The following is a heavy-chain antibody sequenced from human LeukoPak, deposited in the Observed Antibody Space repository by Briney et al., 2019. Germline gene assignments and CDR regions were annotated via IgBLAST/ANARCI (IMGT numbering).Heavy chain of an antibody. CDR1: GGSFSGYY. CDR2: INHSGST. Sequence: PSETLSLTCAVYGGSFSGYYWSWIRQPPGKGLEWIGEINHSGSTNYNPSLKSRVTISVDTSKNQFSLKLSSVTAADTAVYYCARGRDTAMVSPSIDYWGQGTLVTVSS. V-gene: IGHV4-34*01. D-gene: IGHD5-18*01. J-gene: IGHJ4*02. CDR3: ARGRDTAMVSPSIDY.